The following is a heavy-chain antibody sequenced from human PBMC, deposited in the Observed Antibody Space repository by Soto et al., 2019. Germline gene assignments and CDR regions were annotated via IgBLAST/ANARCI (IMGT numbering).Heavy chain of an antibody. CDR2: INAGNGNT. CDR1: GYTFTSYA. D-gene: IGHD2-2*01. J-gene: IGHJ6*03. Sequence: ASVKVSCKASGYTFTSYAMHWVRQAPGQRLEWMGWINAGNGNTKYSQKFQGRVTITRDTSASTAYMELGSLRSEDTAVYYCARDGHRVVRAATPLDYYYYFYMDVWGKGTTVTVSS. CDR3: ARDGHRVVRAATPLDYYYYFYMDV. V-gene: IGHV1-3*01.